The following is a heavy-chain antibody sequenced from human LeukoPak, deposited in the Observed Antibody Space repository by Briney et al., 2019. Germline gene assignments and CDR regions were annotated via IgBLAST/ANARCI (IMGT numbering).Heavy chain of an antibody. J-gene: IGHJ4*02. CDR3: ARGGNRFGGFYFDY. CDR2: IHHSGSS. D-gene: IGHD3-10*01. Sequence: SETLSLTCTVSADSLSSGGHYWAWLRQLPGKGLESIGFIHHSGSSRHNPSLKDRVAISVDASRRQFALRLSSVTAADTAIYYCARGGNRFGGFYFDYWGQGIQVIVSS. CDR1: ADSLSSGGHY. V-gene: IGHV4-31*03.